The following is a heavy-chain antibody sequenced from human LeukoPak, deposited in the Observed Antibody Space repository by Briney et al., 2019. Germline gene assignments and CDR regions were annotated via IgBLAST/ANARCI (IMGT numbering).Heavy chain of an antibody. Sequence: SETLSLTCTVSGGSISSSSYYWGWIRQPPGKGLEWIGSIYYSGSTYYNPSLKSRVTISVDTSKNQFSLKLSSVTAADTAVYYCAKADIVVVVAAINDALDIWGQGTMVTVSS. CDR3: AKADIVVVVAAINDALDI. D-gene: IGHD2-15*01. CDR1: GGSISSSSYY. J-gene: IGHJ3*02. CDR2: IYYSGST. V-gene: IGHV4-39*07.